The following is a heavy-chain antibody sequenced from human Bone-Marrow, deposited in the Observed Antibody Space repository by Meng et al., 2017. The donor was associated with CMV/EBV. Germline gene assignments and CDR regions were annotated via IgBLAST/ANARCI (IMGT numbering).Heavy chain of an antibody. Sequence: GESLKISCAASGFTFSSYAMHWVRQAPGKGLEWVAVISYDGSNKYYADSVKGRFTISRDNSKNTLYLQMNSLRAEDTAVYYCARSRRVVVIASYPDYWGQGTLVTASS. CDR1: GFTFSSYA. CDR3: ARSRRVVVIASYPDY. D-gene: IGHD2-21*01. CDR2: ISYDGSNK. J-gene: IGHJ4*02. V-gene: IGHV3-30*04.